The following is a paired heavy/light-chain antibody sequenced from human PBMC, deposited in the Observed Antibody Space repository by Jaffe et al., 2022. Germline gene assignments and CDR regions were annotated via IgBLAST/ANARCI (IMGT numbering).Light chain of an antibody. J-gene: IGKJ2*01. Sequence: EIVLTQSPGTLSLSPGERATLSCRASQSVSSSYLAWYQQKPGQAPRLLIYGASSRATGIPDRFSGSGSGTDFTLTISRLEPEDFAVYYCQQYGSSPPVYTFGQGTKLEIK. CDR3: QQYGSSPPVYT. V-gene: IGKV3-20*01. CDR2: GAS. CDR1: QSVSSSY.
Heavy chain of an antibody. V-gene: IGHV1-69*01. Sequence: QVQLVQSGAEVKKPGSSVKVSCKASGGTFSSYAISWVRQAPGQGLEWMGGIIPIFGTANYAQKFQGRVTITADESTSTAYMELSSLRSEDTAVYYCARDPAFLSGFRAVAQYYFDYWGQGTLVTVSS. CDR1: GGTFSSYA. J-gene: IGHJ4*02. D-gene: IGHD3-9*01. CDR3: ARDPAFLSGFRAVAQYYFDY. CDR2: IIPIFGTA.